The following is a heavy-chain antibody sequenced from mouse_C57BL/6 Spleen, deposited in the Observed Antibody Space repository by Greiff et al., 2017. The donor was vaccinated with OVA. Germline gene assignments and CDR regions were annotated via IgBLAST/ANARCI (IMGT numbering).Heavy chain of an antibody. V-gene: IGHV1-26*01. Sequence: VQLQQSGPELVKPGASVKISCKASGYTFTDYYMNWVKQSHGKSLEWIGDINPNNGGTSYNQKFKGKATLTVDKSSSTAYMELRSLTSEDSAVYYGARGDYYGSREYFDVWGTGTTVTVSS. CDR3: ARGDYYGSREYFDV. CDR2: INPNNGGT. D-gene: IGHD1-1*01. J-gene: IGHJ1*03. CDR1: GYTFTDYY.